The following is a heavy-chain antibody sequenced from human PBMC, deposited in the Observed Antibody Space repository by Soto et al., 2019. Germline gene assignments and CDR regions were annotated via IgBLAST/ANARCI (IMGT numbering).Heavy chain of an antibody. Sequence: VQLVESGGGLVQPGGSLRLSCAASGVTFSSDWMHWVRQAPGKGLVWGSRINSDGSSTSYADSVKGRFTISRDNAQNTLYLPMNSLRAEDTAVYYCASVIPLGYWGQGTLVTVSS. CDR3: ASVIPLGY. V-gene: IGHV3-74*01. CDR1: GVTFSSDW. CDR2: INSDGSST. D-gene: IGHD2-21*01. J-gene: IGHJ4*02.